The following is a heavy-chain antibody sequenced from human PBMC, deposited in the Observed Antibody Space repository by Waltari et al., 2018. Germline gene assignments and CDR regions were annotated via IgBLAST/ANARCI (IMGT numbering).Heavy chain of an antibody. D-gene: IGHD5-12*01. J-gene: IGHJ5*02. CDR3: ARHWKRNGYRFDP. V-gene: IGHV4-39*01. CDR2: IYYSGSI. CDR1: CGSLRRSRYY. Sequence: QLQLQESGPGLVKPSGTLSLTCSVSCGSLRRSRYYWGWSRQSPGKGLEWIGSIYYSGSIYYNPTLQSRVTISGDTSKNQFSLNLSSVTAADTAVYYCARHWKRNGYRFDPWGQGTRVTVSS.